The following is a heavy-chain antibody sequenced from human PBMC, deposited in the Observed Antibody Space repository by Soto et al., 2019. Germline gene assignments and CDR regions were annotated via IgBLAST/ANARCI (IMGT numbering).Heavy chain of an antibody. Sequence: ASVKVSCKASGYTFTGYYMHWVRQAPGQGLEWMGWINPNSGGTNYAQKFQGWVTMTRDTSISTAYMELSRLRSDDTAVYYCAREFGSVDDIVLIRNPYGMDVWGQGTTVTVSS. CDR1: GYTFTGYY. J-gene: IGHJ6*02. CDR3: AREFGSVDDIVLIRNPYGMDV. V-gene: IGHV1-2*04. D-gene: IGHD2-8*01. CDR2: INPNSGGT.